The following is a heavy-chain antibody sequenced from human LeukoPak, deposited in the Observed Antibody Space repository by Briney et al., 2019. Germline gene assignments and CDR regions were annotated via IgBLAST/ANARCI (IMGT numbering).Heavy chain of an antibody. J-gene: IGHJ4*02. CDR2: IIPILGIA. CDR1: GGTFSSYA. Sequence: GSSVRVSCKASGGTFSSYAISWVRQAPGQAREWMGRIIPILGIANYAQKFQGRVTITADKSTSTAYMELSSLRSEDTAVYYCASSIVVVTAIRDYFDYWGQGTLVTVSS. V-gene: IGHV1-69*04. D-gene: IGHD2-21*02. CDR3: ASSIVVVTAIRDYFDY.